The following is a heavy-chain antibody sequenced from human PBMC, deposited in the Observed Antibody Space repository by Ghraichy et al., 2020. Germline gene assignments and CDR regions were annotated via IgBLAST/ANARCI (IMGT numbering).Heavy chain of an antibody. V-gene: IGHV4-34*01. D-gene: IGHD3-10*01. CDR1: GGSFSGYY. Sequence: SETLSLTCAVYGGSFSGYYWSWIRQPPGKGLEWIGEINHSGSTNYNPSLKSRVTISVDTSKNQFSLKLSSVTAADTAVYYCARSSYGSGSYYAPVYGMDVWRQGTTVTVSS. CDR3: ARSSYGSGSYYAPVYGMDV. J-gene: IGHJ6*02. CDR2: INHSGST.